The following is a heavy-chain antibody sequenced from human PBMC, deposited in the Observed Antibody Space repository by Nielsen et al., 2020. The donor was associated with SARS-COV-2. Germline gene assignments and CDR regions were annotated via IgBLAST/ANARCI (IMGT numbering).Heavy chain of an antibody. CDR1: GFTVSSNY. V-gene: IGHV3-53*01. CDR3: AREFYDSSGYYWH. D-gene: IGHD3-22*01. J-gene: IGHJ4*02. CDR2: IYSGGST. Sequence: GESLKIACAASGFTVSSNYMSWVRQAPGKVLAWVSVIYSGGSTYYADSVKGRFTISRHNSKNTLYLQMNSLRAEDTAVYYCAREFYDSSGYYWHWGQGTLVTVSS.